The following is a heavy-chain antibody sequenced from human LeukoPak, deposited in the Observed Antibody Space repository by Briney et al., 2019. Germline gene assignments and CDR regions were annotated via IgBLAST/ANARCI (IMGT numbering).Heavy chain of an antibody. D-gene: IGHD3-22*01. V-gene: IGHV1-18*01. CDR3: ARGLTSRIVVDNDY. Sequence: ASVKVSCKASGYTFTSYGISWVRQAPGQGLEWMGWISAYDGNTNYAQKLQGRVTMTTDTSTSTAYMELRNLRSDDTAVYYCARGLTSRIVVDNDYWGQGTLVTVSS. CDR2: ISAYDGNT. CDR1: GYTFTSYG. J-gene: IGHJ4*02.